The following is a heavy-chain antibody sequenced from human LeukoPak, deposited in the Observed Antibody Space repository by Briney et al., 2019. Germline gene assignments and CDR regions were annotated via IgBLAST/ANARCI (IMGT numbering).Heavy chain of an antibody. Sequence: SETLSLTCTVSGGSISSSSYYWGWIRQPPGTELEWIGSIYYSGSTYYNPSLKSRVTISVDTSKNQFSLKLSSVTAADTAVYYCARGNRDGYNLDYWGQGTLVTVSS. CDR2: IYYSGST. CDR3: ARGNRDGYNLDY. D-gene: IGHD5-24*01. CDR1: GGSISSSSYY. J-gene: IGHJ4*02. V-gene: IGHV4-39*07.